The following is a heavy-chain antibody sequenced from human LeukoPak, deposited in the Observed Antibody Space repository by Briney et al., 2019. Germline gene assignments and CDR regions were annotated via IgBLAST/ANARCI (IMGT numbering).Heavy chain of an antibody. CDR3: AVGGYSSSSGAFDI. CDR2: ISYDGSNK. J-gene: IGHJ3*02. V-gene: IGHV3-30-3*01. D-gene: IGHD6-6*01. CDR1: GFTFSSYA. Sequence: GGSLRLSCAASGFTFSSYAMPWVRQAPGKGLEWVAVISYDGSNKYYADSVKGRFTISRDNSKNPLYLQMNSLRAEDTAVYYCAVGGYSSSSGAFDIWGQGTMVTVSS.